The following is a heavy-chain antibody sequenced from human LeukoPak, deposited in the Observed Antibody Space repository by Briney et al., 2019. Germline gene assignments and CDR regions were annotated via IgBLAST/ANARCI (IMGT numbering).Heavy chain of an antibody. CDR3: ARDSGLIAAAGAFDY. CDR1: GFTFSSYG. D-gene: IGHD6-13*01. V-gene: IGHV3-33*01. J-gene: IGHJ4*02. Sequence: GGSLRLSCAASGFTFSSYGMHWVRQAPAKGLEWVAVIWYDGSNKYYADSVKGRFTISRDNSKNTLYLQMNSLRAEDTAVYYCARDSGLIAAAGAFDYWGQGTLVTVSS. CDR2: IWYDGSNK.